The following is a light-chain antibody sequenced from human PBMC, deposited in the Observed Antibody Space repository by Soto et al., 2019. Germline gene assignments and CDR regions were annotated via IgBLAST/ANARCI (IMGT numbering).Light chain of an antibody. V-gene: IGKV1-5*03. CDR3: QQSYSIPWT. Sequence: IRMTQSPSSLSASTGDRVTITCRASQTISSWLAWYQQKPGKAPKLLIYKASTSKSGVPSRFSGSGSGTDFTLTISSLQPEDFGTYYCQQSYSIPWTFGRGTKVDIK. CDR1: QTISSW. J-gene: IGKJ1*01. CDR2: KAS.